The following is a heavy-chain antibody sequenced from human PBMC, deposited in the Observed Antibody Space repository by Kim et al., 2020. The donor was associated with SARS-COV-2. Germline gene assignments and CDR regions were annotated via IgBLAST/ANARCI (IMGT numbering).Heavy chain of an antibody. Sequence: SETLSLTCTVSGGSVSSGSYYWSWIRQPPGKGLEWIGYIYYSGSTNYNPSLKSRVTISVDTSKNQFSLKLSSVTAADTAVYYCARGLDVVVITPTYYFDYWGQGTLVTVSS. CDR1: GGSVSSGSYY. D-gene: IGHD3-22*01. V-gene: IGHV4-61*01. CDR2: IYYSGST. J-gene: IGHJ4*02. CDR3: ARGLDVVVITPTYYFDY.